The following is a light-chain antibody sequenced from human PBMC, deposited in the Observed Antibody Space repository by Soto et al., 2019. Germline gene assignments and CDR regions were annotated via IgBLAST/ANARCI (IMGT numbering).Light chain of an antibody. CDR3: QTWGTGIHVV. J-gene: IGLJ2*01. CDR2: VNSDGSH. V-gene: IGLV4-69*01. CDR1: SGHSRYA. Sequence: QSVLTQSPSTSASLGASVTITCTLSSGHSRYAIAWHQLQSEKGPRFLMKVNSDGSHIRGDGIPDRFSGSSSGAEGYLTISSLHSEDEADYYCQTWGTGIHVVFGGGTKLTVL.